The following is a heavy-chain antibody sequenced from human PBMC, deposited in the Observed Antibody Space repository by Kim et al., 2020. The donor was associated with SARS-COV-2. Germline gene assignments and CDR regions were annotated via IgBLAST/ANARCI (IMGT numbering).Heavy chain of an antibody. D-gene: IGHD3-3*01. J-gene: IGHJ3*02. Sequence: ASVKVSCKASGYTFTSYGINWVRQAPGQGLEWMGWISAYNGNTNYAQKFQGRLTMTTDTSTSTAYMELRSLRSDDTAVYYCARDREPDFWSGSPDPFYIWGQGKMCSVSS. V-gene: IGHV1-18*01. CDR3: ARDREPDFWSGSPDPFYI. CDR1: GYTFTSYG. CDR2: ISAYNGNT.